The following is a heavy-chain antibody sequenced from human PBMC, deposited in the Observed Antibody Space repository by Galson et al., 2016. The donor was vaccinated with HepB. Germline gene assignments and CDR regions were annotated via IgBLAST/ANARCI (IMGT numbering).Heavy chain of an antibody. CDR2: VYHTGST. D-gene: IGHD4-23*01. Sequence: SETLSLTCAVSGDSINNRNWWSWVRQAPGKGLQWIGEVYHTGSTNYDPSLRSRVRISVDKSKNEISLNLTSVTAADTAVYYCARVPGKVSTRPPYHFYYYAKDVWGPGTTVVVSS. CDR3: ARVPGKVSTRPPYHFYYYAKDV. J-gene: IGHJ6*02. CDR1: GDSINNRNW. V-gene: IGHV4-4*02.